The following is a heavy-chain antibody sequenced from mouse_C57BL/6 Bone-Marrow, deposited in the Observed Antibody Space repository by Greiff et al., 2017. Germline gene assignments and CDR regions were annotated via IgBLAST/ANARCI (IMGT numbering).Heavy chain of an antibody. CDR2: IDPEDGGT. V-gene: IGHV14-2*01. CDR1: GFNFKDYY. Sequence: VQLQQSGAELVKPGASVKLSCTASGFNFKDYYMHWVKQRPEQGLEWIGRIDPEDGGTKYAPKFQGKATITADTSSNTAYLQLSSLTSEDTAVYDCARFFGSYWYFDVWGTGTTVTVSS. J-gene: IGHJ1*03. D-gene: IGHD1-1*02. CDR3: ARFFGSYWYFDV.